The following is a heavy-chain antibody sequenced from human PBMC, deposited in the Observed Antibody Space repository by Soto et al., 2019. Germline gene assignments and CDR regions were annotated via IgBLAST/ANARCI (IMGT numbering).Heavy chain of an antibody. CDR3: ARGLYCSGGSCYSIASFDY. D-gene: IGHD2-15*01. J-gene: IGHJ4*02. CDR2: INHSGST. Sequence: HVQLQQWGAGLLKPSETLSLTCAVYGGSFSNHYWSWIRQPPGKGLEWIGEINHSGSTNYNPSLKSRVTISVDPSKTQFSLKVRSVTAADTAVYYCARGLYCSGGSCYSIASFDYWGQGTLVTVSS. CDR1: GGSFSNHY. V-gene: IGHV4-34*02.